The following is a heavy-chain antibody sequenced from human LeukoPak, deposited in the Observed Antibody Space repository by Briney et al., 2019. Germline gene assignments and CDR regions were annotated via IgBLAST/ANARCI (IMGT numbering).Heavy chain of an antibody. CDR3: AREAYCGGDCYTDAFDI. Sequence: PSETLSLTCTVSGGSISSYYWSWIRQPAGKGLEWIGRIYTSGSTNYNPSLKSRVTMSVDTSKNPFSLKLSSVTAADTAVYYCAREAYCGGDCYTDAFDIWGQGTMVTVSS. CDR1: GGSISSYY. J-gene: IGHJ3*02. V-gene: IGHV4-4*07. CDR2: IYTSGST. D-gene: IGHD2-21*01.